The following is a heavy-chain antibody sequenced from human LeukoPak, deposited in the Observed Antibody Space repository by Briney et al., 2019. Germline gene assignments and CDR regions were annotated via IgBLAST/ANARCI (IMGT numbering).Heavy chain of an antibody. CDR1: GFTFSSYA. D-gene: IGHD6-19*01. CDR3: AREISGWYEEALDY. V-gene: IGHV3-30-3*01. J-gene: IGHJ4*02. CDR2: ISYDGSNK. Sequence: ALRLSCAASGFTFSSYAMHWVRQAPGKGLEWVAVISYDGSNKYYADSVKGRFTISRDNSKNTLYLQMNSLRAEDTAVYYCAREISGWYEEALDYWGQGTLVTVSS.